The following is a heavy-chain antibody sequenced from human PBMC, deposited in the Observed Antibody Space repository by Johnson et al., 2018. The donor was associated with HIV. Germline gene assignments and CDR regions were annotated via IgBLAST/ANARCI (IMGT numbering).Heavy chain of an antibody. CDR2: ISSSGSTI. Sequence: MSWIRQAPGKGLEWVSYISSSGSTIYYADSVKGRFTISRDNAKNSLYLQMNSLRAEDTAVYYCARDIYDSSDDAFDIWGQGTMVTVSS. CDR3: ARDIYDSSDDAFDI. D-gene: IGHD3-22*01. J-gene: IGHJ3*02. V-gene: IGHV3-11*04.